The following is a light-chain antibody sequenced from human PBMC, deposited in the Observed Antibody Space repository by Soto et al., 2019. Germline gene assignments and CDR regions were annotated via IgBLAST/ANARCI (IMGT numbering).Light chain of an antibody. Sequence: EIMMTQSPATLSVSPGERATLSCRASQSVRNNLAWYQQKPGQAPRLLIYYASPRATGIPARFSGSGSGTEFTLTISSLQSEDFALYYCQQYNNWPPITFGQGTRLEIK. CDR2: YAS. CDR1: QSVRNN. CDR3: QQYNNWPPIT. V-gene: IGKV3-15*01. J-gene: IGKJ5*01.